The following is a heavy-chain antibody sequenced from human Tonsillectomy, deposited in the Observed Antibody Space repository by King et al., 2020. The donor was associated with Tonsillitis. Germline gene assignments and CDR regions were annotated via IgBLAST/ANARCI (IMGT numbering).Heavy chain of an antibody. D-gene: IGHD5-24*01. Sequence: QLQESGPGLVKPSETLSLTCTVSGGSISSSIYYWGWIRQPPGKGLEWIGSIYYSGSTYYNPSLKSRVTISVDTSKNQFSLKLSSVTAADTAVYYCARHDRYKSHKSTFDYWGQGTLVTVSS. V-gene: IGHV4-39*01. CDR2: IYYSGST. J-gene: IGHJ4*02. CDR3: ARHDRYKSHKSTFDY. CDR1: GGSISSSIYY.